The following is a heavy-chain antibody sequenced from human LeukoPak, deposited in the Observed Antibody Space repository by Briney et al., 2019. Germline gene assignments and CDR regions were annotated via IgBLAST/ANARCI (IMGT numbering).Heavy chain of an antibody. Sequence: GGSLRLSCAASGFTFSSYWMSWVRQAPGKGLEWVANIKQDGSEKYYVDSVKGRFTISRDNAKNSLSLYLQMNSLRAEDTAVYYCARDRRRIAAAGTEVEDAFDIWGQGTTVTVSS. CDR3: ARDRRRIAAAGTEVEDAFDI. J-gene: IGHJ3*02. D-gene: IGHD6-13*01. V-gene: IGHV3-7*01. CDR1: GFTFSSYW. CDR2: IKQDGSEK.